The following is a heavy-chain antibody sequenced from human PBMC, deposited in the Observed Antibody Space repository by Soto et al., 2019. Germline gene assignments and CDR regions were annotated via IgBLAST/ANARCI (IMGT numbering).Heavy chain of an antibody. CDR3: ASWEGFNNGWYNY. CDR1: GFTFSGHG. D-gene: IGHD6-19*01. J-gene: IGHJ4*02. Sequence: PVGSLRLSCAASGFTFSGHGMHWVRQAPGKVLEWVTFIWYDGSKKYYADSVKGRFTISRDNSKNTLYLQMDSLRAEDTAVYYCASWEGFNNGWYNYWGQGTLVTVSS. CDR2: IWYDGSKK. V-gene: IGHV3-30*02.